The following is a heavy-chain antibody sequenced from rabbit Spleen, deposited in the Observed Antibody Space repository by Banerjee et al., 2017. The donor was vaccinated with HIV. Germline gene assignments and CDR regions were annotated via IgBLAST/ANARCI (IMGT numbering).Heavy chain of an antibody. J-gene: IGHJ4*01. CDR2: IYTASGSA. CDR1: GFSFSSNYY. Sequence: QQLEESGGGLVKPGASLTLTCTASGFSFSSNYYMCWVRQAPGKGLEWIGCIYTASGSAYYASWAKGRFTISKTSSTTVTLQMTSPTAADTATYFCARSASSVYNYFNLWGPGTLVTVS. D-gene: IGHD1-1*01. V-gene: IGHV1S40*01. CDR3: ARSASSVYNYFNL.